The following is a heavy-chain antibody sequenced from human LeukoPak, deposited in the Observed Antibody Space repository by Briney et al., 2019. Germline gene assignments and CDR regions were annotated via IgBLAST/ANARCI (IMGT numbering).Heavy chain of an antibody. CDR1: GFTFTNYW. D-gene: IGHD2-21*02. CDR3: AQTAYCGADGHYYFDY. V-gene: IGHV3-74*01. Sequence: GGSLRLSCAASGFTFTNYWMHWVRQAPGKGLVWVSRIKSDGSSTTYADSVKGRFTISRDNAENTLFLQMNSLRAEDTAVYYCAQTAYCGADGHYYFDYGGQGPRVPVSS. J-gene: IGHJ4*02. CDR2: IKSDGSST.